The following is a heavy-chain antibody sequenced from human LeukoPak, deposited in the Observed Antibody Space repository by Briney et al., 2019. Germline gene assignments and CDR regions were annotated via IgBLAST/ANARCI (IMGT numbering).Heavy chain of an antibody. CDR3: ARDYLAAPAY. J-gene: IGHJ4*02. D-gene: IGHD6-6*01. CDR1: GYTFSSYG. CDR2: ISPLSGNT. V-gene: IGHV1-18*01. Sequence: GASVKVSCKASGYTFSSYGINWVRQAPGQGLEWMGWISPLSGNTDYAQNFQGRVTMTTDASSSTAYTELRSLRSDDTAIYYCARDYLAAPAYWGQGTLVTVSS.